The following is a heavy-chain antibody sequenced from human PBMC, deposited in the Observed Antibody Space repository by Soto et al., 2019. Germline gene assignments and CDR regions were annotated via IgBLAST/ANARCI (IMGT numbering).Heavy chain of an antibody. CDR1: GFSLTTSAVG. CDR2: IYWDDDK. D-gene: IGHD3-22*01. J-gene: IGHJ5*02. CDR3: AHRPTTLTIIDNWFDP. V-gene: IGHV2-5*02. Sequence: QITLKESGPTLVKPTQTLTLTCTFSGFSLTTSAVGVGWIRQPPGKALEWLALIYWDDDKRYSPSLKSRLTITKDTSKNQVVLTMTNMDPVDTATYYCAHRPTTLTIIDNWFDPWGQGTLVTVAA.